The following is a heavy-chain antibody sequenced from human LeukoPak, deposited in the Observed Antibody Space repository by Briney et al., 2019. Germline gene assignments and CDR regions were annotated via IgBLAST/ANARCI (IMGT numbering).Heavy chain of an antibody. J-gene: IGHJ4*02. Sequence: GGSLRLSCTTSGFAFDDHGMSWVRQVPGKGLEWVSGINWNGGSTGYADPLRGRFTISRDNAKNSLYLQMDSLRAEDTALYYCARAPITSPFCFDYWGQGTLVTVSS. D-gene: IGHD2-2*01. CDR2: INWNGGST. CDR1: GFAFDDHG. V-gene: IGHV3-20*04. CDR3: ARAPITSPFCFDY.